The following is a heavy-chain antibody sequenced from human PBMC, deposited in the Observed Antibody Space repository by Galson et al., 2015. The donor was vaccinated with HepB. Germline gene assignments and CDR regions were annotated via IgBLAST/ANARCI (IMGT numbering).Heavy chain of an antibody. Sequence: SVKVSCKASGYTFTSYGISWVRQAPGQGLEWMGWISAYNGNTNYAQKLQGRVTMTTDTSTSTAYMELRSLRSDDTAVYYCARGKGMTTVTTIRRLIFDYWGQGTLVTVSS. CDR3: ARGKGMTTVTTIRRLIFDY. J-gene: IGHJ4*02. D-gene: IGHD4-17*01. CDR1: GYTFTSYG. V-gene: IGHV1-18*01. CDR2: ISAYNGNT.